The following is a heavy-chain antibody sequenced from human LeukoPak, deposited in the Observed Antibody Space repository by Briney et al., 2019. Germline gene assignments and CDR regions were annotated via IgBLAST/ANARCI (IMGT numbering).Heavy chain of an antibody. J-gene: IGHJ4*02. CDR1: GFTLSTYW. CDR3: VRGRFCSSGGCYGDY. Sequence: GGSLRLSCAASGFTLSTYWMHWVRHGPGEGLVWVSRINSDGSSTSYADSAKGRFTISRDNAKNTVYLQMNSLRAEDTAVYYCVRGRFCSSGGCYGDYWGQGTLVTVSS. CDR2: INSDGSST. V-gene: IGHV3-74*01. D-gene: IGHD2-15*01.